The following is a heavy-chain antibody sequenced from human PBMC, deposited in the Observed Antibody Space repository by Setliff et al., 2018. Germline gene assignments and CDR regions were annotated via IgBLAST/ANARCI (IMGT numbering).Heavy chain of an antibody. CDR2: INPHGSEK. Sequence: GALRLSCTASGLSYTNDWVSWVRQAPGKGLEWLASINPHGSEKYYADSVKGRFTISRDNAKNSLSLQMNNLRSEDTAVYYCFGAGTCSYWGQGTLVTVSS. CDR1: GLSYTNDW. D-gene: IGHD3-10*01. J-gene: IGHJ4*02. CDR3: FGAGTCSY. V-gene: IGHV3-7*01.